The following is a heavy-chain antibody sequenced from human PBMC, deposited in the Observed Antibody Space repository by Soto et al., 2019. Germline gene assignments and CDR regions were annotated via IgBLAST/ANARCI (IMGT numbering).Heavy chain of an antibody. J-gene: IGHJ5*02. V-gene: IGHV3-7*01. Sequence: EVQLVESGGGLVQPGGSLRLSCAASGFTFSSYRMSWVRQAPGNGLEWVANIKQDGSEKNYVDSVKGRFTISRDNAKNSLYLQMNSLRAEDTAVYYCARVVGAPNRFDPWGQGTLVTVSS. CDR1: GFTFSSYR. CDR3: ARVVGAPNRFDP. CDR2: IKQDGSEK. D-gene: IGHD1-26*01.